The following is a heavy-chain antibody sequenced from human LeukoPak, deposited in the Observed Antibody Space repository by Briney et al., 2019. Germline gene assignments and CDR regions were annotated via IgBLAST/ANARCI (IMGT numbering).Heavy chain of an antibody. J-gene: IGHJ3*02. D-gene: IGHD3-3*01. CDR1: GGSISSGSYY. CDR3: ARGPIYYDFWSGRINDAFDI. V-gene: IGHV4-61*09. CDR2: IYAGGST. Sequence: PSETLSLTCAVSGGSISSGSYYWGWIRQPAGKGLEWIGHIYAGGSTNCNPSLKSRVTISVDTSKNQFSLKLSSVTAADTAVYYCARGPIYYDFWSGRINDAFDIWGQGTMVTVSS.